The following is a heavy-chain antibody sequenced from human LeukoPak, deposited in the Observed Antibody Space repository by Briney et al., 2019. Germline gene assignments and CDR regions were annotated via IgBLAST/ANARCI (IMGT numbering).Heavy chain of an antibody. CDR2: INPSGGST. V-gene: IGHV1-46*01. Sequence: ASVTVSCTASGYTLTSYYMHWVRQAPGPGLEWMGIINPSGGSTSYAQKFQGRVTMTRDTSTSTVYMELSSLRSDDTAVYYCARSTSGWYSYYWGQGTLVTVSS. J-gene: IGHJ4*02. CDR3: ARSTSGWYSYY. D-gene: IGHD6-19*01. CDR1: GYTLTSYY.